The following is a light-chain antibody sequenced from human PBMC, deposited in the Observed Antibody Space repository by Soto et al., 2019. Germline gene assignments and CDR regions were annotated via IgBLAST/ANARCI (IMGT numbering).Light chain of an antibody. CDR2: EVS. CDR3: SSYTRSSTLV. CDR1: SSDIGRYNR. V-gene: IGLV2-18*02. J-gene: IGLJ2*01. Sequence: QSVLTQPPSVSGSPGQSVTISCTGTSSDIGRYNRVSWYQQPPGAAPKLIIYEVSNRPSGVPDRFSGSQSGNTASLTISGLQAEDEADYFCSSYTRSSTLVFGGGTKLTVL.